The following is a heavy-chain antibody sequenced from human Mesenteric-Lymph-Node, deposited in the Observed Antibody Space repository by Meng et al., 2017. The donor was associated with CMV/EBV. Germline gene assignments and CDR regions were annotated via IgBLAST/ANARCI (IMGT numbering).Heavy chain of an antibody. D-gene: IGHD6-19*01. CDR3: ARDLSSGRTRGFDY. J-gene: IGHJ4*02. V-gene: IGHV1-18*01. CDR2: ISAYNGNT. Sequence: ASVKVSCKASGYTFISYGITWVRQAAGQGLEWMGWISAYNGNTNYAQNLQGRVTMTTDTSTSTAYMELRSLRSDDTAVYYCARDLSSGRTRGFDYWGQGTLVTVSS. CDR1: GYTFISYG.